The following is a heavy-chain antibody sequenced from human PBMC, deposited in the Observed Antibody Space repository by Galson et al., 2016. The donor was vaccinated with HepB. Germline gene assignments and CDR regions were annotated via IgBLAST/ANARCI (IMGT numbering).Heavy chain of an antibody. J-gene: IGHJ4*03. V-gene: IGHV3-49*03. Sequence: SLRLSCAAYEYTFGDYALTWFRQAPGKGLEWVGFIRGKAYGGTAEYAASEKGRFTISRDDSRDTLFLQMNSLKFEDTAVYYCTVCGLTGDLDYWGRGTRVAVSS. CDR2: IRGKAYGGTA. CDR1: EYTFGDYA. D-gene: IGHD3-9*01. CDR3: TVCGLTGDLDY.